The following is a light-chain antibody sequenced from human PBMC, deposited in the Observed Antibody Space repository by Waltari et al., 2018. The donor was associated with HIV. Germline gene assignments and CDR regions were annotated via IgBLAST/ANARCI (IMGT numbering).Light chain of an antibody. CDR2: QDS. Sequence: SYELTQPPSVSVSPGQTAPITCSGDKLGNKYACWYQRKPGQSPVVVIYQDSVRPSGIPERFSGSNSGNTATLTISGTQAMDEADYYCQAWDSSTWVFGGGTKLTVL. CDR3: QAWDSSTWV. V-gene: IGLV3-1*01. J-gene: IGLJ3*02. CDR1: KLGNKY.